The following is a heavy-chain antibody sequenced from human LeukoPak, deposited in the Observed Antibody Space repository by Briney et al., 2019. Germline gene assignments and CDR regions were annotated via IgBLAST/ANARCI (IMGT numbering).Heavy chain of an antibody. CDR2: ISSSSSYT. Sequence: GGSLRLSCAASGFTFSDYYMSWIRQAPGKGLEWVSYISSSSSYTNYADSVEGRFTISRDNAKNSLYLQMNSLRAEDTAVYYCARDLDTAIGYFDYWGQGTLVTVSS. D-gene: IGHD5-18*01. CDR3: ARDLDTAIGYFDY. J-gene: IGHJ4*02. V-gene: IGHV3-11*05. CDR1: GFTFSDYY.